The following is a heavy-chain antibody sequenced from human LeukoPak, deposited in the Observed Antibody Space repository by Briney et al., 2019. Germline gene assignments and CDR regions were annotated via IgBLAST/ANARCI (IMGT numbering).Heavy chain of an antibody. CDR1: GGSISRTYY. Sequence: SETLSLTCTVSGGSISRTYYWGWIRQPPGKGLEWIGSFYYTGSTYYNPSLKSRVTISADTSNNQFSLKLTSVTAADTAVYYCARLQLRGYGYGPWEGPTWLDYWGQGTLVTVSS. V-gene: IGHV4-39*07. CDR2: FYYTGST. CDR3: ARLQLRGYGYGPWEGPTWLDY. D-gene: IGHD5-18*01. J-gene: IGHJ4*02.